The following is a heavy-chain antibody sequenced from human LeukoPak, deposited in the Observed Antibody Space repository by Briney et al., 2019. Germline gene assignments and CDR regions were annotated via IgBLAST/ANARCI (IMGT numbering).Heavy chain of an antibody. Sequence: PGGSLRLSCAASGFTFSSYAMSWVRQAPGKGLEWVSAISGSGGSTYYADSVKGRFTISRDNSKNTLYLQMNSLRAEDTAVYYCAKEPRVNPYYYYYMDVWGKGTTVTVSS. D-gene: IGHD1-14*01. CDR3: AKEPRVNPYYYYYMDV. CDR2: ISGSGGST. V-gene: IGHV3-23*01. CDR1: GFTFSSYA. J-gene: IGHJ6*03.